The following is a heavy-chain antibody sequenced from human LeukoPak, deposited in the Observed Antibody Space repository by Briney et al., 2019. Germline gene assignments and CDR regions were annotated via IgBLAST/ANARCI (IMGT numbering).Heavy chain of an antibody. CDR1: GYTFTSYD. V-gene: IGHV1-8*01. D-gene: IGHD3-3*01. CDR2: MNPNSGNT. Sequence: ASVKVSCKASGYTFTSYDINWVRQATGQGLEWMGWMNPNSGNTGYAQKLQGRVTMTTDTSTSTAYMELRSLRSDDTAVYYCARDITIFGVVHYYYYGMDVWGQGTTVTVSS. J-gene: IGHJ6*02. CDR3: ARDITIFGVVHYYYYGMDV.